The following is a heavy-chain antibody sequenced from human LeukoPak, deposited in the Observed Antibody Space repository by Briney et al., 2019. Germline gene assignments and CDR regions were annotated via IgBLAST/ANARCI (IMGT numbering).Heavy chain of an antibody. D-gene: IGHD6-13*01. J-gene: IGHJ5*02. CDR1: GGSISSSSYY. Sequence: SETLSLTCTVSGGSISSSSYYWGWIRQPPGKGLEWIGSIYYSGSTYYNPSLKSRVTISVDTSMNQFSLKLSSVAAADTAVYYCASVVGIAADPLNWFDPWGQGTLVTVSS. CDR3: ASVVGIAADPLNWFDP. CDR2: IYYSGST. V-gene: IGHV4-39*07.